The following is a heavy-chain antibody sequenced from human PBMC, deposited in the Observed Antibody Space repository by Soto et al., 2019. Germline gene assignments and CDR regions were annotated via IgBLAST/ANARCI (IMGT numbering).Heavy chain of an antibody. CDR2: IYPGDSDT. V-gene: IGHV5-51*01. CDR3: ARRKYYYDSSGYYPHGSYYYGMDV. CDR1: GYSFTSYW. Sequence: GESLKISCKGSGYSFTSYWIGWVRQMPGKGLEWMGIIYPGDSDTRYSPSFQGQVTISADKSISTAYLQWSSLKASGTAMYYCARRKYYYDSSGYYPHGSYYYGMDVWGQGTTVTVSS. J-gene: IGHJ6*02. D-gene: IGHD3-22*01.